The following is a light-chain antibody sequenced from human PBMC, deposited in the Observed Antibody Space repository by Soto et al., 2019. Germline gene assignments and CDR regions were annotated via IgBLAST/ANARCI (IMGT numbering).Light chain of an antibody. V-gene: IGLV2-14*01. J-gene: IGLJ1*01. CDR3: SSYTSRSTPGD. CDR1: SSDVGGYNY. CDR2: DVS. Sequence: QSVLTQPASVSGSPGQSITISCTGTSSDVGGYNYVSWYQQHLGKAPKLMIYDVSNRPSGVSNRFSGSKSGNTASLTISGLQAEDEADYYCSSYTSRSTPGDFGTGTKVTVL.